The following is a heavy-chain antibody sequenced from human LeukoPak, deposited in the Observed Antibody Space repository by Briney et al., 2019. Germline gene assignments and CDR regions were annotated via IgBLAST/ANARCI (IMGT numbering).Heavy chain of an antibody. CDR1: GFTVSSNY. CDR3: ARVLSGRGSLYDYYYYMDA. J-gene: IGHJ6*03. Sequence: GGSLRLSCAASGFTVSSNYMSWVRQAPGKGLEWVSVTYSNGRTYYADSVKGRFTTSRDISKNTLYLQMNSLRAEDTAVYYCARVLSGRGSLYDYYYYMDAWGKGTTVTISS. D-gene: IGHD3-10*01. V-gene: IGHV3-53*01. CDR2: TYSNGRT.